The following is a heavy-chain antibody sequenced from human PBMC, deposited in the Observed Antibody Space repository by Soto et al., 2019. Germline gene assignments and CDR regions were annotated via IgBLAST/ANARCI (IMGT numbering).Heavy chain of an antibody. CDR1: GGSISGYY. J-gene: IGHJ5*02. CDR3: ARGSKTVTTYTWFDP. V-gene: IGHV4-59*01. CDR2: IYYSGST. D-gene: IGHD4-17*01. Sequence: SETLSLTCTVSGGSISGYYWSWIRQPPGKGLEWIGYIYYSGSTNYNPSLKSRVTISVDTSKNQFSLKLSSVTAADTAVYYCARGSKTVTTYTWFDPWGQGTLVTVSS.